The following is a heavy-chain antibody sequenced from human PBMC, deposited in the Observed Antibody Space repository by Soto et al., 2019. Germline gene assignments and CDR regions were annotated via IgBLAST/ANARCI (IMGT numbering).Heavy chain of an antibody. Sequence: ASVTCSCTTSGYMFTTSAMHWVLQAPVQRLEWMGWISGDSGNTKYSPKLQDRVTITRDTSASTAYMELSSLTSEDTALYYCARDGVAAGNINFDYWGQGTLVTVSS. J-gene: IGHJ4*01. D-gene: IGHD6-19*01. CDR2: ISGDSGNT. CDR3: ARDGVAAGNINFDY. V-gene: IGHV1-3*01. CDR1: GYMFTTSA.